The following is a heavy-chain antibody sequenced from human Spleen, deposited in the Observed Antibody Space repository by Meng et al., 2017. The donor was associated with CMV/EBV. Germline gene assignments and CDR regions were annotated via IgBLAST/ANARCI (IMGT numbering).Heavy chain of an antibody. CDR1: GFTFSSYA. D-gene: IGHD2-15*01. Sequence: GESLKISCAASGFTFSSYAMHWVRQAPGKGLEWVAVISYDGSNKYYADSVKGRFTISRDNSKNTLYLQMDSLGAEDTAVYYCAKAACSSGSCYSNFWGQGTLVTVSS. CDR2: ISYDGSNK. J-gene: IGHJ4*02. V-gene: IGHV3-30-3*01. CDR3: AKAACSSGSCYSNF.